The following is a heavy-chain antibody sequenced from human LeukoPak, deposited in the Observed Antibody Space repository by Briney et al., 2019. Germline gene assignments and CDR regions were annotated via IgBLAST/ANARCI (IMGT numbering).Heavy chain of an antibody. CDR2: INWNGGST. V-gene: IGHV3-20*01. CDR3: ARGRGNSSVYYFDY. J-gene: IGHJ4*02. CDR1: GFTFDDYG. D-gene: IGHD3-22*01. Sequence: GGSLRLSCAASGFTFDDYGMSWVRQAPGKGLEWVSGINWNGGSTGYADSVKGRFTISRDNAKNSLYLQMNSLRAEDTALYHCARGRGNSSVYYFDYGGQGTLVTVSS.